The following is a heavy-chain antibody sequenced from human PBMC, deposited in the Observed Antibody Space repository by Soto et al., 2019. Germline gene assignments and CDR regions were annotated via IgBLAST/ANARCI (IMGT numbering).Heavy chain of an antibody. CDR1: GGSISARHTY. Sequence: SETLSLTCTVSGGSISARHTYCGWIRQPPGKGLEWIGSFYDSGSTYYNPSLKSRVYISVDSSKNQFSLTLASLTAADTAVYSCARAPDSWGKGTLVAVSS. J-gene: IGHJ4*02. CDR3: ARAPDS. CDR2: FYDSGST. V-gene: IGHV4-39*01.